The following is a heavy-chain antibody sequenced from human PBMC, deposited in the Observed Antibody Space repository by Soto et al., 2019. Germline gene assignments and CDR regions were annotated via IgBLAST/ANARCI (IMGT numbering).Heavy chain of an antibody. J-gene: IGHJ4*02. Sequence: SETLXXXCTVSGGSISGYYWSWIRQPPGKGLEWIGYIYYRGNTHYNPSLKSRVTISVDTSKNQFSLNLSSVTAADTAVYFCARLTPQWPYLDYWGQGTLVTVSS. D-gene: IGHD6-19*01. CDR2: IYYRGNT. CDR1: GGSISGYY. V-gene: IGHV4-59*08. CDR3: ARLTPQWPYLDY.